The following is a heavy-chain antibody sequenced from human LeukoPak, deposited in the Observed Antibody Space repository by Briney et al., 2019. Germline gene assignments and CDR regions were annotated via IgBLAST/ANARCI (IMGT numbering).Heavy chain of an antibody. CDR1: GYTFTSYY. D-gene: IGHD3-10*01. CDR3: ARDKVRGVIIKAGWFDP. Sequence: ASVKVSCKASGYTFTSYYMHWVRQAPGQGLEWVGIINPSGGNTSYAQKFQGRVTMSRDKSTSTVYMELSSLRSEDTAVYYCARDKVRGVIIKAGWFDPWGQGTLVTVSS. V-gene: IGHV1-46*01. J-gene: IGHJ5*02. CDR2: INPSGGNT.